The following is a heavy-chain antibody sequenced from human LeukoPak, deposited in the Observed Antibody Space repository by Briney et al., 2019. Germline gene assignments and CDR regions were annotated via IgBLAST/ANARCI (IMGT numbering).Heavy chain of an antibody. CDR1: GGSISSGDYS. Sequence: PSETLSLTCAVSGGSISSGDYSWSWIRQPPGKGLEWIGYIYYSGSTYYNPSLKSRVTISVDTSKNQFSLKLSSVTAADTAVYYCARTVGSSTRYNWFDPWGQGTLVTVSS. D-gene: IGHD2-2*01. V-gene: IGHV4-31*11. CDR2: IYYSGST. CDR3: ARTVGSSTRYNWFDP. J-gene: IGHJ5*02.